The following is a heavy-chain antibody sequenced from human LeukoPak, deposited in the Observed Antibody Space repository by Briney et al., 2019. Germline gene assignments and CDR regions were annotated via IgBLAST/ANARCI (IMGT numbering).Heavy chain of an antibody. J-gene: IGHJ4*02. Sequence: PGGFLRLSCAASGFTFSSYGMHWVRQAPGKGLEWVAVIWYDGSNKYYADSVKGRFTISRDNSKNTLYLQMNSLRAEDTAVYYCARAPGSYCGGDCYLYWGQGTLVTVSS. V-gene: IGHV3-33*01. D-gene: IGHD2-21*02. CDR2: IWYDGSNK. CDR1: GFTFSSYG. CDR3: ARAPGSYCGGDCYLY.